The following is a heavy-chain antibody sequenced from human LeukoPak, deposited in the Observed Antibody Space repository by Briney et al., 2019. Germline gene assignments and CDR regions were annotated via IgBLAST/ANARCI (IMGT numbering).Heavy chain of an antibody. V-gene: IGHV3-23*01. Sequence: GRTLSLSCAASGFTLSRYAMRGVPQAPGEGLEWVLAISGSGGSTYYTDSVQGRFTISRDNSKNTEYLQMNSLRAEDTAVYYCARSRYSYGSGSDFDCWGQGTLVTVSS. D-gene: IGHD3-10*01. J-gene: IGHJ4*02. CDR2: ISGSGGST. CDR3: ARSRYSYGSGSDFDC. CDR1: GFTLSRYA.